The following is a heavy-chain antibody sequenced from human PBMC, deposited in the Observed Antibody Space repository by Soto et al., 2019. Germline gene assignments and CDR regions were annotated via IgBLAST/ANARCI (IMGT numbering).Heavy chain of an antibody. CDR2: ISGNGGRT. V-gene: IGHV3-23*01. Sequence: GGSLRLSCAASGFTFSNYAVTWVRQAPGKGLEWVSVISGNGGRTYYADSVKGRFTISRDNSKNTLYLQMNSLRAEDTAVYYCAKKRLMTAESRSFDYWGQGTLVTVSS. J-gene: IGHJ4*02. CDR1: GFTFSNYA. D-gene: IGHD2-21*02. CDR3: AKKRLMTAESRSFDY.